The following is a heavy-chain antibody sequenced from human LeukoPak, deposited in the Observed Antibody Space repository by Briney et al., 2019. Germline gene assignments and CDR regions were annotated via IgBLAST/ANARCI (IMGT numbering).Heavy chain of an antibody. Sequence: ASVKVSCKASGYTFTGYYMHWVRQAPGQGLEWMGWINPNSGGTNYAQKFQGRVTMTRDTSISTAYMELSRLRSDDTAVYYCARAHQRFLEWLLNYWGQGILVTVSS. CDR3: ARAHQRFLEWLLNY. D-gene: IGHD3-3*01. CDR2: INPNSGGT. CDR1: GYTFTGYY. J-gene: IGHJ4*02. V-gene: IGHV1-2*02.